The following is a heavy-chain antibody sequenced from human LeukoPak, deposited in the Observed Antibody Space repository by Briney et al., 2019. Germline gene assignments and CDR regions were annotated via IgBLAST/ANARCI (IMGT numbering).Heavy chain of an antibody. CDR3: AKGHTDSSGYYYFDS. D-gene: IGHD3-22*01. CDR1: GYTFTNYY. V-gene: IGHV1-46*01. J-gene: IGHJ4*02. Sequence: RASVKVSCKASGYTFTNYYMHWVRQAPGQGLEWLGLITPSGGSTWYAQKFQGRVTMTRDMSTSTDYMELSSLRSEDTAVYYCAKGHTDSSGYYYFDSWGQGTLVTVSS. CDR2: ITPSGGST.